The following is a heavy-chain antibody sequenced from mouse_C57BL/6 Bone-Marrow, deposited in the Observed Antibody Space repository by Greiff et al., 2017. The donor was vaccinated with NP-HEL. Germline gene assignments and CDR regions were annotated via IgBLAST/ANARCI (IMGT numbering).Heavy chain of an antibody. Sequence: QVHVKQPGAELVKPGASVKLSCKASGYTFTSYWMHWVKQRPGRGLEWIGRIDPNRGGTKYNEKFKSKATLTVDKPSSTAYMQLSSLTSEDSAVYYCARYGLGQDYWGQGTTLTVSS. CDR3: ARYGLGQDY. D-gene: IGHD4-1*01. V-gene: IGHV1-72*01. CDR1: GYTFTSYW. CDR2: IDPNRGGT. J-gene: IGHJ2*01.